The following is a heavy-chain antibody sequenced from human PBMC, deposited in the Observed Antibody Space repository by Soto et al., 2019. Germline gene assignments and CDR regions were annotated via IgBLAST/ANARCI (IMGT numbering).Heavy chain of an antibody. CDR3: SKGHSGAFSTSSYHDF. CDR1: GFPFNNYA. Sequence: PGGSLRLSCATSGFPFNNYAMSWVRQAPGKSLEWVSSITVSAGGTYYADSVKGRFTISRDNPKNTLYLQMKGLRAEDAAVYYCSKGHSGAFSTSSYHDFWGLGTLVTVSS. CDR2: ITVSAGGT. D-gene: IGHD2-15*01. V-gene: IGHV3-23*01. J-gene: IGHJ4*02.